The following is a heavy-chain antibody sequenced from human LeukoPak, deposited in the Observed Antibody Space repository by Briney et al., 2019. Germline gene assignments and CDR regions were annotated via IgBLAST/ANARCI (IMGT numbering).Heavy chain of an antibody. CDR1: GGTFSSYA. CDR3: ARVPRYNWNGGWFDP. Sequence: GASVKVSCKASGGTFSSYAISCVRQAPGQGLEGMGGIIPIFGTANYAQKFQGRVTITADESSSTAYMELSSLRSEDTAVYYCARVPRYNWNGGWFDPWGQGTLVTVSS. V-gene: IGHV1-69*13. J-gene: IGHJ5*02. CDR2: IIPIFGTA. D-gene: IGHD1-20*01.